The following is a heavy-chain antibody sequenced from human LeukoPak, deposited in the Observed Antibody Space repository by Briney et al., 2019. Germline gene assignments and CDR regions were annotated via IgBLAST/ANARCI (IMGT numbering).Heavy chain of an antibody. V-gene: IGHV4-4*07. CDR2: IYTSGST. CDR3: ASGGDSSSSRF. CDR1: GGSISSYY. Sequence: KASETLSLTCTVSGGSISSYYWSWIRQPAGKGLEWIGRIYTSGSTTYNPSLESRVTMSVDTSKNQFSLKLSSVTAADTAVYYCASGGDSSSSRFWGQGTLVTVSS. D-gene: IGHD6-6*01. J-gene: IGHJ4*02.